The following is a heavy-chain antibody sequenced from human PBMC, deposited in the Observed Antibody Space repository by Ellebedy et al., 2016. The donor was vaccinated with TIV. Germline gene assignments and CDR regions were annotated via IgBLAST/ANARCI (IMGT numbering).Heavy chain of an antibody. CDR1: GGSISSGGYS. V-gene: IGHV4-30-2*01. CDR2: IYHSGST. D-gene: IGHD6-19*01. J-gene: IGHJ4*02. CDR3: ARGLIAVTGTLFFDS. Sequence: SETLSLTXAVSGGSISSGGYSWSWIRQPPGKGLEWIGYIYHSGSTYYNPSLKSRVTISVDRSKNQFSLRLSSVTAADTAVYYCARGLIAVTGTLFFDSWGQGTLVTVSS.